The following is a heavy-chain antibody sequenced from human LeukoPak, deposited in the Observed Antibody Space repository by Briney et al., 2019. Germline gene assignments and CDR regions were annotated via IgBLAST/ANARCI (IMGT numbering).Heavy chain of an antibody. D-gene: IGHD1-26*01. CDR3: AKDSLWELVIPAYFDY. J-gene: IGHJ4*02. V-gene: IGHV3-23*01. Sequence: GGSLRLSCAASGFTFRSYAMSWVRQAPGKGLEWVSAISGTGDSTYYADSVKGRFTISRDNSKNTLYLQMNSLRAEDTAVYCCAKDSLWELVIPAYFDYWGQGTPVTGPS. CDR2: ISGTGDST. CDR1: GFTFRSYA.